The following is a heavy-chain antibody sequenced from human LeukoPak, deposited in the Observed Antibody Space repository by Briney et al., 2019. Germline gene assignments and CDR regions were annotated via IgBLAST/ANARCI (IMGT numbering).Heavy chain of an antibody. Sequence: MPGGSLRLSCAASGFTFSDSYMTWIRQAPGKGLEWVSDISRSSSEIHYADSVTGRFTISRDNAKNSVYLQMNSLRVEDTAVYYCARDSGRYGYYMDVWGKGTTVTVSS. CDR3: ARDSGRYGYYMDV. CDR1: GFTFSDSY. V-gene: IGHV3-11*06. CDR2: ISRSSSEI. J-gene: IGHJ6*04. D-gene: IGHD1-26*01.